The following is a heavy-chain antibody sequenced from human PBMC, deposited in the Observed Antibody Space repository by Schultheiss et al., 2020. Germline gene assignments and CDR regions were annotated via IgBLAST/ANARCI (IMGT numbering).Heavy chain of an antibody. CDR2: IYYSGST. CDR1: GGSISSYY. Sequence: SETLSLTCTVSGGSISSYYWSWIRQPPGKGLEWIGYIYYSGSTYYNPSLKSRVTISVDTSKNQFSLRLTSVTAADTAVYFCASVGVYWRGVDYWGQGTRVTVSS. D-gene: IGHD2-8*01. J-gene: IGHJ4*02. CDR3: ASVGVYWRGVDY. V-gene: IGHV4-59*06.